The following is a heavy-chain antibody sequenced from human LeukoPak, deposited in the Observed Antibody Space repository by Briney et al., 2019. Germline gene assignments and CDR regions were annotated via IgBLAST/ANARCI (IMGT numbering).Heavy chain of an antibody. CDR2: ISSSSSYI. V-gene: IGHV3-21*01. J-gene: IGHJ4*02. Sequence: GGSLRLSCAASGFTFSNYVMSWFRQAPGKGLEWVSSISSSSSYIYYADSVKGRFTISRDKAKNSLYLQMNSLRAEDTAVYYCARDGITMVRGVIDYWGQGTLVTVSS. CDR3: ARDGITMVRGVIDY. CDR1: GFTFSNYV. D-gene: IGHD3-10*01.